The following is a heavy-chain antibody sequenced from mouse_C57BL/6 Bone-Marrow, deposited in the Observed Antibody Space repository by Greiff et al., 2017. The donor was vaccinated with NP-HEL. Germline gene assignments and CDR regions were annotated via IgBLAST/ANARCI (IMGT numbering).Heavy chain of an antibody. V-gene: IGHV14-4*01. CDR1: GFNIKDDY. CDR3: TTLDYDGEGY. CDR2: IDPENGDT. J-gene: IGHJ2*01. Sequence: VQLKQSGAELVRPGASVKLSCTASGFNIKDDYMHWVKQRPEQGLEWIGWIDPENGDTEYASKFQGKAPITADTSSNTAYLQLSSLTSEDTAVYYCTTLDYDGEGYWGQGTTLTVSS. D-gene: IGHD2-4*01.